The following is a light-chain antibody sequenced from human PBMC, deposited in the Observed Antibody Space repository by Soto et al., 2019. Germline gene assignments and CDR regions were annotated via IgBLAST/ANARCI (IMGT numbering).Light chain of an antibody. CDR1: QTVSSY. CDR2: GAS. V-gene: IGKV3-20*01. Sequence: EKVLTSVPGAPSLSPREKATLSRTASQTVSSYLTWYQQRPGQAPRLLIYGASKRATGIPDRFSGSGSGTDFTLTISRLEPEDFALYYCQQYGTSPITFGQGTRLEIK. CDR3: QQYGTSPIT. J-gene: IGKJ5*01.